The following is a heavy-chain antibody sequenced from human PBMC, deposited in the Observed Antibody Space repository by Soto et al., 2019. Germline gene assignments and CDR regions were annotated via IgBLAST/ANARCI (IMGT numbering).Heavy chain of an antibody. Sequence: AGESLRLSCAASGFTFSSYCMSWVRQAPGKGLEWVANIKQDGSEKYYVDSVKGRFTISRDNAKNSLYLQMNSLRAEDTAVYYCARDYYDSSGYYTGAFDIWGQGTMVTVSS. D-gene: IGHD3-22*01. CDR3: ARDYYDSSGYYTGAFDI. V-gene: IGHV3-7*01. CDR2: IKQDGSEK. J-gene: IGHJ3*02. CDR1: GFTFSSYC.